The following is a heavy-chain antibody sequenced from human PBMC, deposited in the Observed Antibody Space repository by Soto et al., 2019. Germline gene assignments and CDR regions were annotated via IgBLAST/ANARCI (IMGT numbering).Heavy chain of an antibody. Sequence: EVQLLESGGGLVQPGGSLRLSCAASGFTFSSYAMSWVRQAPGKGLEWVSAISGSGGSTYYADSVKGRSTISRDNSKNTLHLQLNSLGAEATAVYYCVLGPPYCFDYWGQGTLVTLSS. CDR1: GFTFSSYA. J-gene: IGHJ4*02. CDR2: ISGSGGST. CDR3: VLGPPYCFDY. V-gene: IGHV3-23*01.